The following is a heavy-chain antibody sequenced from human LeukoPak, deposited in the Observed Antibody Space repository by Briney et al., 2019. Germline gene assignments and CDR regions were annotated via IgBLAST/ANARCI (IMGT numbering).Heavy chain of an antibody. CDR1: GGSFSGYY. CDR3: ARGCDSSERKYNWFDP. D-gene: IGHD3-22*01. CDR2: INHSGST. J-gene: IGHJ5*02. Sequence: SETLSLTCAVYGGSFSGYYWGWIRQPPGKGLEWIGEINHSGSTNYNPSLKSRVTISVDTSKNQFSLKLSSVTAADTAVYYCARGCDSSERKYNWFDPWGQGTLVTVSS. V-gene: IGHV4-34*01.